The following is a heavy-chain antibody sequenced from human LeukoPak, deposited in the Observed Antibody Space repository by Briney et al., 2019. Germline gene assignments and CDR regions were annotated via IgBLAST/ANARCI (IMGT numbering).Heavy chain of an antibody. CDR1: GFTFGDYA. CDR3: TRRKVRGTIDY. J-gene: IGHJ4*02. D-gene: IGHD3-10*01. V-gene: IGHV3-49*04. CDR2: IRSKAYGGTT. Sequence: PGGSLRLSCTASGFTFGDYAMSRVRQAPGKGLEWVGFIRSKAYGGTTEYAASVKGRFTISRDDSKSIAYLQMNSLKTEDTAVYYCTRRKVRGTIDYWGQGTLVTVSS.